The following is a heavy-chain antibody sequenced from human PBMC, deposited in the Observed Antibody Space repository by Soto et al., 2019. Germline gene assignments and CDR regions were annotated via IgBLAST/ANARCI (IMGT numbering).Heavy chain of an antibody. D-gene: IGHD2-2*01. CDR2: IYYSGST. CDR1: GGSISSYY. CDR3: ARLLGYCSSTSCLTAGWYYYYGMDV. J-gene: IGHJ6*02. Sequence: PSETLSLTCTVSGGSISSYYWSWIRQPPGKGLEWIGYIYYSGSTYYNPSLKSRVTISVDTSKNQFSLKLSSVTAADTAVYYCARLLGYCSSTSCLTAGWYYYYGMDVWGQGTTVTVSS. V-gene: IGHV4-59*08.